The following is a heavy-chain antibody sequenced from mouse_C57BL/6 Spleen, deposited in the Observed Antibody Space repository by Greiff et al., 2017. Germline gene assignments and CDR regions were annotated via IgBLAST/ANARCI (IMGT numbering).Heavy chain of an antibody. CDR1: GFSFNTYA. D-gene: IGHD2-3*01. Sequence: GGGLVQPKGSLKLSCAASGFSFNTYAMNWVRQAPGKGLEWVARIRSKSNNYATYYADSVKDRFTISRDDSESMLYLQMNNLKTEDTAMYYCVRQQDGWSYYYAMDYWGQGTSVTVSS. J-gene: IGHJ4*01. CDR3: VRQQDGWSYYYAMDY. V-gene: IGHV10-1*01. CDR2: IRSKSNNYAT.